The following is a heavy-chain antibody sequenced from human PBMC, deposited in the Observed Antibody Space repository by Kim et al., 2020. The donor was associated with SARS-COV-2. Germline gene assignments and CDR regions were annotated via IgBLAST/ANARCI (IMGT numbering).Heavy chain of an antibody. J-gene: IGHJ4*02. V-gene: IGHV3-30*18. Sequence: GGSLRLSCAASGFTFSSYGMHWVRQAPGKGLEWVVVISYDGSNKYYADSVKGRFTISRDNSKNTLYLQMNSLRAEDTAVYYCAKDSGRITMIVVVITGIDYWGQGTLVTVSS. CDR3: AKDSGRITMIVVVITGIDY. D-gene: IGHD3-22*01. CDR1: GFTFSSYG. CDR2: ISYDGSNK.